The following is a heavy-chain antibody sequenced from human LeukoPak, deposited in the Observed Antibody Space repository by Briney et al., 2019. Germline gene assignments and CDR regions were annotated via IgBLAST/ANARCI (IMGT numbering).Heavy chain of an antibody. Sequence: PSQTLSLTCTVSGGSVSSGDYYWSWIRQPPGKGLEWIGYIYYSGSTNYNYSLKSRITISIDTSKNQFSLKVSSVTAADTAVYYCARLSRGYSYGDDYWGQGTLVTVSS. D-gene: IGHD5-18*01. J-gene: IGHJ4*02. CDR3: ARLSRGYSYGDDY. V-gene: IGHV4-61*08. CDR2: IYYSGST. CDR1: GGSVSSGDYY.